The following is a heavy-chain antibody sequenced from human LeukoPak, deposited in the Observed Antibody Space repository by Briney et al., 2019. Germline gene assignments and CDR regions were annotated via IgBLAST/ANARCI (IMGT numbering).Heavy chain of an antibody. Sequence: GGSLRLSCAASGFTFSSYLMSWVRQAPGKGVEWVANIKQDGSEENFVDSVKGRFTISRDNAKKSLYLQMNSLRAEDTAVYYCARGSSAGASLRHDYWGQGTLVTVSS. CDR2: IKQDGSEE. D-gene: IGHD1-26*01. CDR3: ARGSSAGASLRHDY. J-gene: IGHJ4*02. V-gene: IGHV3-7*02. CDR1: GFTFSSYL.